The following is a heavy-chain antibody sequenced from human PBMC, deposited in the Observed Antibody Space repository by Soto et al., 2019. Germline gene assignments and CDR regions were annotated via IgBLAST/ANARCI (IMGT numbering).Heavy chain of an antibody. D-gene: IGHD3-9*01. J-gene: IGHJ4*02. Sequence: GGSLRLSCAASGFTFSSYSMNWVRQAPGKGLEWVSSISSSSSYIYYADSVKGRFTISRDNAKNSLYLQMNSLRAEDTAVYYCARDRRNLDYDILTGYYVYFDYWGQGTLVTVSS. CDR1: GFTFSSYS. CDR2: ISSSSSYI. V-gene: IGHV3-21*01. CDR3: ARDRRNLDYDILTGYYVYFDY.